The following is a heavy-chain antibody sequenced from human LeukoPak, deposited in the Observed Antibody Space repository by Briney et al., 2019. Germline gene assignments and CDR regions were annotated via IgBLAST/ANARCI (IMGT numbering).Heavy chain of an antibody. CDR2: SSAYNGNT. D-gene: IGHD2-15*01. J-gene: IGHJ4*02. V-gene: IGHV1-18*04. CDR1: GYTFTSYG. Sequence: ASVKVSCKASGYTFTSYGISWVRQAPGQGLVWMGWSSAYNGNTNYAQKLQGRVTMTTDTPTSTAYMELRSLRSDDRAVYYCARDLSQYCSVGSCYYMVYWGQGTLVTVSS. CDR3: ARDLSQYCSVGSCYYMVY.